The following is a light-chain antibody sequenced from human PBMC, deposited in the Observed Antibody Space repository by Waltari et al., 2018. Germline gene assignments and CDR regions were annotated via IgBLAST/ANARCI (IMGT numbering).Light chain of an antibody. CDR2: YTN. V-gene: IGKV1-13*02. J-gene: IGKJ3*01. CDR3: QQYDTYPFT. CDR1: QGLSGH. Sequence: TQSQSSLPASVGDNVTITCRATQGLSGHLNWYQQKPGEAPKLLIYYTNRLETGVPSRFSGSKSGAQFTLTISNLQPEDFASYSCQQYDTYPFTFGPGTDLYI.